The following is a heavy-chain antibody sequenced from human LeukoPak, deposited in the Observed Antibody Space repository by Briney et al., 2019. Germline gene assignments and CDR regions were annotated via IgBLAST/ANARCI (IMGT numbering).Heavy chain of an antibody. J-gene: IGHJ4*02. Sequence: GGSLRLSCAASGFTFSDYAMHWVRQAPGKGLEWEAVISNDGNNENYADSVKGRFTISRDNSKNTLYLQMNSLRAEDTAVYYCARVWFGEWAFDYWGQGTLVTVSS. D-gene: IGHD3-10*01. CDR2: ISNDGNNE. CDR3: ARVWFGEWAFDY. V-gene: IGHV3-30-3*01. CDR1: GFTFSDYA.